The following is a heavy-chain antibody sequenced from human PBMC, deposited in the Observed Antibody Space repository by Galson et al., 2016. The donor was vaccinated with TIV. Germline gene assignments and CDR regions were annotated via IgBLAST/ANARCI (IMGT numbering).Heavy chain of an antibody. CDR3: ARVASWFSESVFTNFAY. Sequence: SLRLSCAASGFKFSSYVLHWVRQAPGKGLEWVALISYDGSTKKYADSVKGRFTISRDNSKNTLYLQMNSLRADDTAVYYCARVASWFSESVFTNFAYWGQGTLVTVSS. V-gene: IGHV3-30*01. J-gene: IGHJ4*02. CDR2: ISYDGSTK. CDR1: GFKFSSYV. D-gene: IGHD3-10*01.